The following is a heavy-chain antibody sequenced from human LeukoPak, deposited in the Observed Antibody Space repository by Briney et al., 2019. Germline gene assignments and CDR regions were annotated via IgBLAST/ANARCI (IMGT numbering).Heavy chain of an antibody. Sequence: ASVTVSCKASGYTFTSYGISWVRQAPGQGLEWMGWISAYNGNTNYAQKLQGRVTMTTDTSTSTAYMELRSLRSDDTAVYYCARVVFTMVRGATRSFDYWGQGTLVTVSS. CDR3: ARVVFTMVRGATRSFDY. CDR2: ISAYNGNT. D-gene: IGHD3-10*01. V-gene: IGHV1-18*01. J-gene: IGHJ4*02. CDR1: GYTFTSYG.